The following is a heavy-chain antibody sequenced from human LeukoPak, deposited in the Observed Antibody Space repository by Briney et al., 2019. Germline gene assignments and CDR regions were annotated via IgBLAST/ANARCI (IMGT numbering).Heavy chain of an antibody. V-gene: IGHV3-21*04. CDR2: ISSSSSYI. D-gene: IGHD3-3*01. J-gene: IGHJ6*03. CDR1: GFTFSSYS. CDR3: ATGTGITIFGVVRDHYYYYMDV. Sequence: GGSLRLSCAASGFTFSSYSMNWVRQAPGKGLEWVSSISSSSSYIYYADSVKGRFTISRDNAKNSLYLQMNSLRAEDTAVYYCATGTGITIFGVVRDHYYYYMDVWGKGTTVTVSS.